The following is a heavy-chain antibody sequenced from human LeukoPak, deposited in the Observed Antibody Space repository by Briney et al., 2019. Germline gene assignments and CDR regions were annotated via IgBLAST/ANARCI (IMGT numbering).Heavy chain of an antibody. CDR1: GGSFSAYY. V-gene: IGHV4-34*01. D-gene: IGHD3-10*01. J-gene: IGHJ4*02. CDR2: INHRGST. CDR3: ARGGEEYYCGSASQDY. Sequence: PSETLSLTCAVYGGSFSAYYWSWIRQPPGKGLEWIGEINHRGSTNYNPSLKSRVTISLDTSKNQFSLKLSSVTAADTAVYYCARGGEEYYCGSASQDYWGQGTLVTVSS.